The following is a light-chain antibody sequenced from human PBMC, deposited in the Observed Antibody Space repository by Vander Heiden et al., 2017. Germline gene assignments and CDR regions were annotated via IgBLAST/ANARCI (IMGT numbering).Light chain of an antibody. CDR1: QSTSSY. CDR2: AAS. V-gene: IGKV1-39*01. J-gene: IGKJ1*01. CDR3: QQSYSTPWT. Sequence: DIQMTHSPSSLSASVGDRVTITCRASQSTSSYLNWYQQKPGKAPKLLIYAASSLQSGVPSRFSCSGSGTDFTLTISSLQPEDFATYYCQQSYSTPWTFGQGTKVEIK.